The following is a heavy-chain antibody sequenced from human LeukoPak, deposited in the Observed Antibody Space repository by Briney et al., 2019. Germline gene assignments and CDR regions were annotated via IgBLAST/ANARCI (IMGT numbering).Heavy chain of an antibody. V-gene: IGHV3-33*01. CDR3: ARDGCSSTSCNYYYYGMDV. D-gene: IGHD2-2*01. CDR2: IWYDGSNK. CDR1: GFTFSSYG. Sequence: GGSLRLSCAASGFTFSSYGMHWVRQAPGKGLEWVAVIWYDGSNKYYADSVKGRFTISRDNSKNTLYLQMNSLRAEDTAVYYCARDGCSSTSCNYYYYGMDVWGQGTTVTVSS. J-gene: IGHJ6*02.